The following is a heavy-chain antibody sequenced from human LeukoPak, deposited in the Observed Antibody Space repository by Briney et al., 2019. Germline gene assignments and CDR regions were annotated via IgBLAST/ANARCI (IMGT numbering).Heavy chain of an antibody. J-gene: IGHJ6*03. D-gene: IGHD2-8*01. Sequence: PSETLSLTCTVSGGSISSYYWSWIRQPPGKGLEWIGYIYCSGSTNYNPSLKSRVTISVDTSKNQFSLKLSSVTAADTAVYYCARDRRYCTNGVCYYYYYYMDVWGKGTTVTVSS. CDR3: ARDRRYCTNGVCYYYYYYMDV. V-gene: IGHV4-59*01. CDR2: IYCSGST. CDR1: GGSISSYY.